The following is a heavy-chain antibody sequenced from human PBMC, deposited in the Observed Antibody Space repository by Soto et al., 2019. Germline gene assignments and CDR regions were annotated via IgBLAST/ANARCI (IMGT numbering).Heavy chain of an antibody. CDR1: GGTFSSYA. D-gene: IGHD3-22*01. J-gene: IGHJ3*02. CDR2: IIPIFGTA. Sequence: ASVKVSCKASGGTFSSYAISWVRQAPGQGLEWMGGIIPIFGTANYAQKFQGRVTITADKSTSTAYMELSSLRSEDTAVYYCARDPRGYDSSGYYYPGAFDIWGQGTMVTVSS. CDR3: ARDPRGYDSSGYYYPGAFDI. V-gene: IGHV1-69*06.